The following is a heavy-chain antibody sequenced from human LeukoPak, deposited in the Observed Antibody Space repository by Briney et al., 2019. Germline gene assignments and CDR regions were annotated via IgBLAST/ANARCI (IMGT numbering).Heavy chain of an antibody. J-gene: IGHJ4*02. D-gene: IGHD6-19*01. V-gene: IGHV4-34*01. CDR1: GGSFSGYY. CDR2: INHTGSS. Sequence: LETLSLTCAVYGGSFSGYYWTWIRQPPGKGLEWIGEINHTGSSKDNPSLNSRVTMSVDRSKNQFTLHLSSVTAADTAVYYCARWYYSGWAFDYWGQGTLVTVSS. CDR3: ARWYYSGWAFDY.